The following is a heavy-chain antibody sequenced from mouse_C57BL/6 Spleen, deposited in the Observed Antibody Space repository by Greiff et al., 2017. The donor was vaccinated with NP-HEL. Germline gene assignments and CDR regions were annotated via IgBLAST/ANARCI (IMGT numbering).Heavy chain of an antibody. CDR2: INPSNGGT. CDR3: ARGIYDGYYYYAMDY. CDR1: GYTFTSYW. Sequence: QVQLQQPGTELVKPGASVKLSCKASGYTFTSYWMHWVKQRPGQGLEWIGNINPSNGGTNYNEKFKSKATLTVDKSSSTAYMQLSSLTSEDSAVYYCARGIYDGYYYYAMDYWVKEPQSPSPQ. D-gene: IGHD2-3*01. J-gene: IGHJ4*01. V-gene: IGHV1-53*01.